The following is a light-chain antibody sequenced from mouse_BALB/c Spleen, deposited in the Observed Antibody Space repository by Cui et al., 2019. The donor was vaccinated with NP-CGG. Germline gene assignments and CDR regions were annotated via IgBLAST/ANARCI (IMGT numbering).Light chain of an antibody. CDR3: QNDHSYPYT. Sequence: DIVMTQSPSSLSVSAGEKVTLSCKSSQSPLNSENQKNYLAWYQQKPGQPPKLLIYGASTRESGVPDRFTGSGSGTDFTLTISSVQAEDLAVYYCQNDHSYPYTFGGGTKLEIK. V-gene: IGKV8-28*01. CDR1: QSPLNSENQKNY. CDR2: GAS. J-gene: IGKJ2*01.